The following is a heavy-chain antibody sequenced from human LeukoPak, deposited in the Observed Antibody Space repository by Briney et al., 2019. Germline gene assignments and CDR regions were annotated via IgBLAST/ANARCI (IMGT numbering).Heavy chain of an antibody. J-gene: IGHJ4*02. CDR2: INPDSGFT. D-gene: IGHD1-14*01. CDR3: VPPPEAYNREWSL. Sequence: ASVKVSCKASGYTFVDDYMHWVRQAPGQGLEWMGWINPDSGFTNYAQKFQGRVTMTRDTSISTAYLEVSRLRFDDTAVYYCVPPPEAYNREWSLWGQGTLVTVSS. CDR1: GYTFVDDY. V-gene: IGHV1-2*02.